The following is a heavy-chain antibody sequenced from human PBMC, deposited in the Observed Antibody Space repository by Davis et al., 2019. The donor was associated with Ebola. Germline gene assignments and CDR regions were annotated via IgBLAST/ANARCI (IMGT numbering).Heavy chain of an antibody. Sequence: MPSETLSLTCAVYGGSFSGYYWSWIRQPPGKGLEWIGEINHSGSTNYNPSLKSRVTISVDTSKNQFSLKLSSVTAADTAVYYCARDRYDFWSGYHTAFDPWGQGTLVTVSS. CDR2: INHSGST. V-gene: IGHV4-34*01. D-gene: IGHD3-3*01. J-gene: IGHJ5*02. CDR3: ARDRYDFWSGYHTAFDP. CDR1: GGSFSGYY.